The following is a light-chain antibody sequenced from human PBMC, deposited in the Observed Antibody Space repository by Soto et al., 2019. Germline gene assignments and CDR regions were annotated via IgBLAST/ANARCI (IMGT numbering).Light chain of an antibody. CDR1: QNIKTW. Sequence: DIQITQSTSSVSASVGDRVTVTCRASQNIKTWLAWYRQKPGTAPNLLIYGASTLQSGVPSRFSGSGSGTEFTLTIDSLQPEDFGTYYCQQGNSFPFTFGPGTRVD. J-gene: IGKJ3*01. CDR2: GAS. V-gene: IGKV1-12*01. CDR3: QQGNSFPFT.